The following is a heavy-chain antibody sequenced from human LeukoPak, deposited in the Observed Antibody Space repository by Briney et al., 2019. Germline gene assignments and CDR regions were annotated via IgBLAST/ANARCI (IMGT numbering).Heavy chain of an antibody. CDR1: GFTFSSYS. V-gene: IGHV3-23*01. CDR2: ISGSGGST. J-gene: IGHJ4*02. CDR3: AKDQYSSGWYYFDY. D-gene: IGHD6-19*01. Sequence: GGSLRLSCAASGFTFSSYSMNWVRQAPGKGLEWVSAISGSGGSTYYADSVKGRFTISRDNSKNTLYLQMNSLRAEDTAVYYCAKDQYSSGWYYFDYWGQGTLVTVSS.